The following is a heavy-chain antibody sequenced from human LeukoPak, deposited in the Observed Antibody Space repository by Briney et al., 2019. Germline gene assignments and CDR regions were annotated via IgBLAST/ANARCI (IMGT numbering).Heavy chain of an antibody. J-gene: IGHJ4*02. Sequence: SETLSLTCTVSGGSISSYYWSWIRQPAGKGLEWIGRIYTSGSTNYNPSLKSRVTMSVDTSKNQFSLKLSSVTAADTAVYYCAKDALITMVRGVIYEDYWGQGTLVTVSS. CDR2: IYTSGST. CDR1: GGSISSYY. CDR3: AKDALITMVRGVIYEDY. V-gene: IGHV4-4*07. D-gene: IGHD3-10*01.